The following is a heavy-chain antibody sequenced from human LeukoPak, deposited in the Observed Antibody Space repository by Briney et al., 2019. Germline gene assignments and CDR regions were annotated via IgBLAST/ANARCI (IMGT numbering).Heavy chain of an antibody. V-gene: IGHV3-30*04. CDR3: AKDLEPQLVGAADY. J-gene: IGHJ4*02. Sequence: GGSLRLSCAASGFTFSSYAMHWVRQAPGKGLEWVAVISYDGSNKYYADSVKGRFTISRDNSKNTLYLQMNSLRAEDTAVYYCAKDLEPQLVGAADYWGQGTLVTVSS. CDR2: ISYDGSNK. CDR1: GFTFSSYA. D-gene: IGHD1-26*01.